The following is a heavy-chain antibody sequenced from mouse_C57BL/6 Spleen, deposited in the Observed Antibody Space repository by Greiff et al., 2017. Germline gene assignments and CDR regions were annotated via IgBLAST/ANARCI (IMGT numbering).Heavy chain of an antibody. CDR3: ARGIYDGYTWFAY. V-gene: IGHV1-64*01. Sequence: VQLQQPGAELVKPGASVKLSCKASGYTFTSYWMHWVKQRPGQGLEWIGMIHPNSGSTTYNEKFKSKATLTVDKSSSTAYMQLSSLPAEDSAVYYCARGIYDGYTWFAYWGQGTLVTVSA. D-gene: IGHD2-3*01. CDR1: GYTFTSYW. CDR2: IHPNSGST. J-gene: IGHJ3*01.